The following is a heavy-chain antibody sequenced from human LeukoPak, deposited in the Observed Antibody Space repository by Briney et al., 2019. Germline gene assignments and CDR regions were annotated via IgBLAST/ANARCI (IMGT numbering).Heavy chain of an antibody. CDR2: ISSSGSTI. V-gene: IGHV3-11*01. J-gene: IGHJ4*02. CDR1: GFTFSDYY. D-gene: IGHD3-10*01. Sequence: GSLRLSCAASGFTFSDYYMSWIRQAPGKGLEWVSYISSSGSTIYYADSVKGRFTISRDNAKNSLYPQMNSLRAEDTALYYCARDNYGSGSYADWGQGTLVTVSS. CDR3: ARDNYGSGSYAD.